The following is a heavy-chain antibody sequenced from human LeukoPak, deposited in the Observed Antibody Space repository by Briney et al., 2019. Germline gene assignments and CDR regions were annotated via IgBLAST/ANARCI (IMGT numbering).Heavy chain of an antibody. CDR1: GYTFTSYY. CDR3: ARDLNRLTIFGVVINTASYYYGMDV. J-gene: IGHJ6*02. Sequence: ASVKVSCKASGYTFTSYYMHWVRQAPGQGLEWMGIVNPSGGSTSYAQKFQGRVTKTRDTSTSTVYMELSSLRSEDTAVYYCARDLNRLTIFGVVINTASYYYGMDVWGQGTTVTVSS. D-gene: IGHD3-3*01. CDR2: VNPSGGST. V-gene: IGHV1-46*01.